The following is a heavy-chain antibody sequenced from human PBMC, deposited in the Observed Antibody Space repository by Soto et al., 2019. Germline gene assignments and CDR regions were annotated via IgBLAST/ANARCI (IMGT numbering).Heavy chain of an antibody. V-gene: IGHV1-69*13. Sequence: SVKVSCKASGGTFSSYAISWVRQATGQGLEWMGGIIPIFGTANYAQKFQGRVTITADESTSTAYMELSSLRSEDTAVYYCARGVVSGGAYYYYGMDVWGQGTTVTVSS. J-gene: IGHJ6*02. CDR2: IIPIFGTA. CDR3: ARGVVSGGAYYYYGMDV. CDR1: GGTFSSYA. D-gene: IGHD3-10*01.